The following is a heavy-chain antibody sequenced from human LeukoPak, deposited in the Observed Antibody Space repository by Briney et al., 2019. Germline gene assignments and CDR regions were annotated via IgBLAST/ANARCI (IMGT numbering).Heavy chain of an antibody. Sequence: PGGSLRLSCAASGFTFSSYNMIWVRQAPGKGLEWVSYISSSRGIKYYAHSVRGRFTISRDNATNSLFLQMNSLKAEDTAVYYCVKYKRRGPGPEYYYMDCWGKGTTVTVSS. D-gene: IGHD1-14*01. J-gene: IGHJ6*03. CDR1: GFTFSSYN. V-gene: IGHV3-48*01. CDR3: VKYKRRGPGPEYYYMDC. CDR2: ISSSRGIK.